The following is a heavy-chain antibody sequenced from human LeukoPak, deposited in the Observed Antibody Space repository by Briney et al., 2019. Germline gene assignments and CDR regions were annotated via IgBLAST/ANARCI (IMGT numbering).Heavy chain of an antibody. J-gene: IGHJ4*02. Sequence: GGSLRLSCAASGFTFRNYWMHWVRQAPGKGLVWVSRINSDGSSGNYADSVKGRFTISRDNAKNTLYLQMNSPRAEDTAVYYCASASSHRIAAGGDYWGQGTLVTVSS. D-gene: IGHD6-13*01. CDR2: INSDGSSG. CDR1: GFTFRNYW. V-gene: IGHV3-74*01. CDR3: ASASSHRIAAGGDY.